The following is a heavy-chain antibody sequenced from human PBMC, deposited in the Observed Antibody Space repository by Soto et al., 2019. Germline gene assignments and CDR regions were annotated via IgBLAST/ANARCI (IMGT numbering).Heavy chain of an antibody. D-gene: IGHD1-26*01. Sequence: QVQLVQSGAEVKKPGASVKVSCTASGYPFTSYYVHWVRQAPGQGLEWMGFINPSDGSTNYAQKFQGRVTMTRDTSTSTFYMEMSSLRYEDTAVYYCAREMYNSRGSPFDYWGQRTLVTVSS. J-gene: IGHJ4*02. CDR1: GYPFTSYY. V-gene: IGHV1-46*01. CDR2: INPSDGST. CDR3: AREMYNSRGSPFDY.